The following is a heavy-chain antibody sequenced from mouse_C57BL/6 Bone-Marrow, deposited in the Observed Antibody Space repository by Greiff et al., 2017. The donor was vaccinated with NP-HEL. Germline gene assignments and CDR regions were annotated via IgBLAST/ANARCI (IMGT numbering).Heavy chain of an antibody. V-gene: IGHV1-69*01. D-gene: IGHD2-4*01. J-gene: IGHJ3*01. CDR2: IDPSDSYT. Sequence: QVQLQQPGAELVMPGASVKLSCKASGYTFTSYWMHWVKQRPGQGLEWIGEIDPSDSYTNYNQKFKGKSTLTVDKSSSTAYMQLSSLTSEDSAVYYCARRGDYDEFAYWGQGTLVTVSA. CDR3: ARRGDYDEFAY. CDR1: GYTFTSYW.